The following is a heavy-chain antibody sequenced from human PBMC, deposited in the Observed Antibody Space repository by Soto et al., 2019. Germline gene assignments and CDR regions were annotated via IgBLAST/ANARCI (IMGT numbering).Heavy chain of an antibody. D-gene: IGHD6-19*01. V-gene: IGHV1-8*01. CDR3: ATEYSSGWSKD. CDR2: KNPNSANT. Sequence: QVQLVQSGAEVKKPGASVKVSCKASGYTFTSYDIYWVRQATGQGLEWMGWKNPNSANTGYAQKSQGRATMTRNTSITTAYMELRSLRSEDTVVYYCATEYSSGWSKDWGQGNLVPVSS. J-gene: IGHJ4*02. CDR1: GYTFTSYD.